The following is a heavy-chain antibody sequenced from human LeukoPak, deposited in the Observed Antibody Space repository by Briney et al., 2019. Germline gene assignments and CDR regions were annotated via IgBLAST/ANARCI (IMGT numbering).Heavy chain of an antibody. CDR1: GGSISSYY. J-gene: IGHJ5*02. V-gene: IGHV4-59*08. CDR3: ARHVSYYDILTGYGNWLDP. D-gene: IGHD3-9*01. Sequence: SETLSLTCTVSGGSISSYYWSWIRQPPGKGVEWIGYIYYSGSTNYNPSLKSRVTISVDTSKNQFSLKLSSVTAADTAVYYCARHVSYYDILTGYGNWLDPWGQGTLVTVSS. CDR2: IYYSGST.